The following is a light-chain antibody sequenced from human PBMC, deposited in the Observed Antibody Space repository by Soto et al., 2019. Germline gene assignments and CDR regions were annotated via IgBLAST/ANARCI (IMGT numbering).Light chain of an antibody. Sequence: QSVLTQPPSASGSPGQSVAISCTGTPSDIGGYTFVSWYQQHPGKAPKLLIYDVNKRPSGVPDRFSGSKSGNTASLTVSGLQAEDEADYYCSAHGGTNPYVFGTGTKLTVL. CDR2: DVN. CDR3: SAHGGTNPYV. CDR1: PSDIGGYTF. J-gene: IGLJ1*01. V-gene: IGLV2-8*01.